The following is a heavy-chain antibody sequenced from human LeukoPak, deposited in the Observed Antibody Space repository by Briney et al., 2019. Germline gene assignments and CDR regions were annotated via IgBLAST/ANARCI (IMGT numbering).Heavy chain of an antibody. D-gene: IGHD3-22*01. CDR1: GNTFTNYY. CDR2: INPSDDVT. V-gene: IGHV1-46*01. J-gene: IGHJ4*02. Sequence: ASVKVACKASGNTFTNYYMHWVRQAPGQGLEWMGIINPSDDVTNYAQKFQGRVTMTRDTSTGTVYMELSSLRSEDTAVYYCARDLRAGPYHYDDSGYSDYWGQGTLVTVSS. CDR3: ARDLRAGPYHYDDSGYSDY.